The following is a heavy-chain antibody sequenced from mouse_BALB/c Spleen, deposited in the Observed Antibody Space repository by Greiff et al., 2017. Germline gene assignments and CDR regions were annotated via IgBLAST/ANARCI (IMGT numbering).Heavy chain of an antibody. V-gene: IGHV5-6-5*01. Sequence: DVMLVESGGGLVKPGGSLKLSCAASGFTFSSYAMSWVRQTPEKRLEWVASISSGGSTYYPDSVKGRFTISRDNAKNTLYLEMSSLRSEDTAMYYCARRITTVVGFDVWGAGTTVTVSS. D-gene: IGHD1-1*01. J-gene: IGHJ1*01. CDR1: GFTFSSYA. CDR2: ISSGGST. CDR3: ARRITTVVGFDV.